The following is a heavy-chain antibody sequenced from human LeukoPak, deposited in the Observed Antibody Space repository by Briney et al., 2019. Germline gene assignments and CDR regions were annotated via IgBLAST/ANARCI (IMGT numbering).Heavy chain of an antibody. CDR3: TSPTRSGSYEPNAFDI. D-gene: IGHD1-26*01. J-gene: IGHJ3*02. V-gene: IGHV3-73*01. CDR2: IRSKANSYAT. CDR1: GFTFSGSA. Sequence: GGSLSLSCAASGFTFSGSAMHWVRQASGKGLEWVGRIRSKANSYATAYAASVKGRFTISRDDSKNTAYLQMSSLKTEDTAVYYCTSPTRSGSYEPNAFDIWGQGTMVTVSS.